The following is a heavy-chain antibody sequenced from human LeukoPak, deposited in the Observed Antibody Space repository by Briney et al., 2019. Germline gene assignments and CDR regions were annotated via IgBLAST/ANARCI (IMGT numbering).Heavy chain of an antibody. CDR3: AIRGSLVSDYYYGMDV. J-gene: IGHJ6*02. V-gene: IGHV5-51*01. CDR1: GYSSTSYW. D-gene: IGHD3-16*01. Sequence: GESLKISCKGSGYSSTSYWIGWVRQMPGKGLEWMGIIYPGDSDTRYSPSFQGQVTISADKSISTAYLQWSSLKASDTAMYYCAIRGSLVSDYYYGMDVWGQGTTVTVSS. CDR2: IYPGDSDT.